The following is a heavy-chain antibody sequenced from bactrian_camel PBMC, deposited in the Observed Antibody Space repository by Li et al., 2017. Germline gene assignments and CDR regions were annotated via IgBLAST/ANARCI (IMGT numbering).Heavy chain of an antibody. J-gene: IGHJ6*01. CDR1: GFTFRNYA. CDR3: TAVSGY. Sequence: VQLVESGGGLVQPGGSLRLSCAASGFTFRNYAMSWVRQAPGKGLEWVAVVSSGGSTYYADSVKGRFTISRNNAKNVLYLQMNNLKPEDTAVYFCTAVSGYWGQGTQVTVS. CDR2: VSSGGST. D-gene: IGHD3*01. V-gene: IGHV3S40*01.